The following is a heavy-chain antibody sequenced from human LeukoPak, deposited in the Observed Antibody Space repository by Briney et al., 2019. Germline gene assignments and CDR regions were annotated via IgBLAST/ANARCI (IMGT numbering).Heavy chain of an antibody. Sequence: SETLSLTCTVSGGSISSGDYYWSWIRQPPGKGLEWIGEINHSGSTNYNPSLKSRVTISVDTSKNQFSLKLSSVTAADTAVYYCARGRSDTMIVVVIPSFDYWGQGTLVTVSS. J-gene: IGHJ4*02. V-gene: IGHV4-39*07. CDR2: INHSGST. CDR1: GGSISSGDYY. D-gene: IGHD3-22*01. CDR3: ARGRSDTMIVVVIPSFDY.